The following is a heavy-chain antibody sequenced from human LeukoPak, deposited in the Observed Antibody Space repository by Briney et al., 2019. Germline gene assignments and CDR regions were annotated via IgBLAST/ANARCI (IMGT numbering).Heavy chain of an antibody. V-gene: IGHV3-30-3*01. CDR1: GFTFSSYA. J-gene: IGHJ4*02. CDR3: ASQSEQQLVIDY. D-gene: IGHD6-13*01. Sequence: GRSLRLSCAASGFTFSSYAMHWVRQAPGKGLEWVAVISYDGSNKYYADSVKGRFTISRDNSKNTLYLQMNSLRAEDTAVYYCASQSEQQLVIDYWGQGTLVTVSS. CDR2: ISYDGSNK.